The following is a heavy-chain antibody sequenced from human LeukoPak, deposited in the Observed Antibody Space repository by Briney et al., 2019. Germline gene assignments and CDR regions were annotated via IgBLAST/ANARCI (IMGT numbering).Heavy chain of an antibody. J-gene: IGHJ4*02. V-gene: IGHV4-39*07. D-gene: IGHD3-22*01. CDR1: GGSISSSSYY. CDR2: IYYSGST. CDR3: ARALYYYDSYFDY. Sequence: SETLSLTCTVSGGSISSSSYYWGWIRQPPGKGLEWIGSIYYSGSTYYNPSLKSRVTISVDTSKNQFSLKLNSVTAADTAVYYCARALYYYDSYFDYWGQGTLVTVSS.